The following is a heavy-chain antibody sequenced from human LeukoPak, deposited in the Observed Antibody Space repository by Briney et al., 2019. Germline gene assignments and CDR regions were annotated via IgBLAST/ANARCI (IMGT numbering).Heavy chain of an antibody. CDR1: GFTFSNAW. CDR2: ISSSGSTI. CDR3: ASDLGDGYYDY. Sequence: GGSLRLSCAASGFTFSNAWMSWVRQAPGKGLEWVSYISSSGSTIYYADSVKGRFTISRDNAKNSLYLQMNSLRAEDTAVYYCASDLGDGYYDYWGQGTLVTVSS. V-gene: IGHV3-11*04. D-gene: IGHD5-24*01. J-gene: IGHJ4*02.